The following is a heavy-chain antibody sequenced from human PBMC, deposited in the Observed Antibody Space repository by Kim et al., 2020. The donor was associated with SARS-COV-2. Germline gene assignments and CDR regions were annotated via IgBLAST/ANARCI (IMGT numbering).Heavy chain of an antibody. CDR3: AREGAAAMGPFDY. Sequence: ASVKVSCKASGYTFTGYYMHWVRQAPGQGLEWMGRINPNSGGTNYAQKFQGRVTMTRDTSISTAYMELSRLRSDDTAVYYCAREGAAAMGPFDYWGQGTLVTVSS. J-gene: IGHJ4*02. V-gene: IGHV1-2*06. CDR2: INPNSGGT. CDR1: GYTFTGYY. D-gene: IGHD5-18*01.